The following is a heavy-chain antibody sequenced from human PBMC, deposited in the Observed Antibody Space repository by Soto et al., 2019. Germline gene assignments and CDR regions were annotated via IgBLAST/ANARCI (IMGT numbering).Heavy chain of an antibody. Sequence: ASVKVSCKDSGYSFTNNDVSWVRQATGQGLEWMGWINPGSGDTGYAQKFQGRVIMTRDISIATAYMELSSLRSDDTAIYYCARMETFGSLNWFDPWGQGTLVTVSS. D-gene: IGHD3-16*01. CDR3: ARMETFGSLNWFDP. CDR1: GYSFTNND. J-gene: IGHJ5*02. CDR2: INPGSGDT. V-gene: IGHV1-8*01.